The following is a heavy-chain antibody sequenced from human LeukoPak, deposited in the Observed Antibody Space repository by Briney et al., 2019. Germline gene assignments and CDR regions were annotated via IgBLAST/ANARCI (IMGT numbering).Heavy chain of an antibody. CDR3: ASTLVVVAATNLAAFDT. Sequence: SVKVSCKASGGTFSSYAISWVRQAPGQGLEWMGRIIPILGIANYAQKFQGRVTITADKSTSTAYMELSSLRSEDTAVYYCASTLVVVAATNLAAFDTWGQGTMVTVSS. J-gene: IGHJ3*02. V-gene: IGHV1-69*04. CDR1: GGTFSSYA. D-gene: IGHD2-15*01. CDR2: IIPILGIA.